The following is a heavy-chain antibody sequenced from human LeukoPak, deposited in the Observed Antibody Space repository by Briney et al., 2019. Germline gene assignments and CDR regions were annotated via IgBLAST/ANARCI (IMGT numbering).Heavy chain of an antibody. CDR2: INRDGSST. Sequence: GGSLRLSCAASGFTFSSYWMHWVRQAPGKGLVWVSRINRDGSSTSYADSVKGRFTISRDNAKNTLYLQMNSLRAEDTAVYYCARGSSGWEKGDAFDIWGQGTMVTVSS. CDR3: ARGSSGWEKGDAFDI. J-gene: IGHJ3*02. CDR1: GFTFSSYW. D-gene: IGHD6-19*01. V-gene: IGHV3-74*01.